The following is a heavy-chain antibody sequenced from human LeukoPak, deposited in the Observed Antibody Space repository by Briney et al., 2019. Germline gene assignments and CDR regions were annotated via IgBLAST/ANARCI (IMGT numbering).Heavy chain of an antibody. CDR2: IYYSGST. Sequence: SETLSLTCSVSGGSISSSYWSWMRQPPGKGLEWIGYIYYSGSTNYNPSLRSRITISVDTSKNHFSLKLSTVTAADTAVYYCARHDGAYTAAGLDYWGQGTLVTVSS. D-gene: IGHD3-16*01. CDR3: ARHDGAYTAAGLDY. V-gene: IGHV4-59*08. J-gene: IGHJ4*02. CDR1: GGSISSSY.